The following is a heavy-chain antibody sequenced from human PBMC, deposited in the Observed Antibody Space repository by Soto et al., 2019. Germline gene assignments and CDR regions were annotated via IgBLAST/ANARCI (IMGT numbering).Heavy chain of an antibody. CDR2: IYYSGST. Sequence: QVQLQESGPGLVKPSETLSLTCTVSGGSISRYFWSWILQPPGKGLEWIGYIYYSGSTNYNPSLKSRVTISLDTSKNQFSLKLSSVTAADTAVYYCARGPLGPGLSYCSDPWGQGTLVTVSS. V-gene: IGHV4-59*01. CDR3: ARGPLGPGLSYCSDP. D-gene: IGHD7-27*01. J-gene: IGHJ5*02. CDR1: GGSISRYF.